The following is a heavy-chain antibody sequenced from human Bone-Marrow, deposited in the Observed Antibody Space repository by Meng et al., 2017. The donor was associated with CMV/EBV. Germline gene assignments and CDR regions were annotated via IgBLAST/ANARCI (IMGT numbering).Heavy chain of an antibody. CDR3: TTKGYSRTNTILDY. Sequence: GESLKISCAASGFTVSSNYMSWVRQAPGKGLEWVSVIYSGGSTYYADSVKGRFTISRDNAKNSLYLQMNSLKTEDTAVYYCTTKGYSRTNTILDYWGQGTLVTVSS. D-gene: IGHD6-13*01. CDR1: GFTVSSNY. V-gene: IGHV3-53*01. J-gene: IGHJ4*02. CDR2: IYSGGST.